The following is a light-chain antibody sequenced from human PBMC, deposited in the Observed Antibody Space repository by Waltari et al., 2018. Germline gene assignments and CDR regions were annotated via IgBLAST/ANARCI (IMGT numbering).Light chain of an antibody. Sequence: IQMTQSPSSLSASVGDRVTITCQASQDISNYLNCYQQKPGKAPKLLIYDASNLETGVPSRFSGSGSGTDFTFTISSLQPEDIATYYCQQYDNLPPFTFGPGTKVDIK. J-gene: IGKJ3*01. CDR3: QQYDNLPPFT. CDR1: QDISNY. V-gene: IGKV1-33*01. CDR2: DAS.